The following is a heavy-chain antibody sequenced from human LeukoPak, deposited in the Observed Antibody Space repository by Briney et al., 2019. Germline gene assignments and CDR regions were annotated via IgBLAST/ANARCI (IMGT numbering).Heavy chain of an antibody. CDR3: AKDGDSSGNYYYGMDV. Sequence: GGSLRLSCAASGFTFSSYAMSWVRQAPGKGLEWVSAISGSGGSTYYADSVKGRFTISRDNSKNTLYLQMNSLRAEDTAVYYCAKDGDSSGNYYYGMDVWGQGTTVTVSS. CDR1: GFTFSSYA. J-gene: IGHJ6*02. V-gene: IGHV3-23*01. D-gene: IGHD3-22*01. CDR2: ISGSGGST.